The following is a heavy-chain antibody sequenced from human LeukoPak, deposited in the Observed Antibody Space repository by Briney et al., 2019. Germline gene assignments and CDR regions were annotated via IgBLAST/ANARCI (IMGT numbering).Heavy chain of an antibody. CDR1: GFTFSSYE. CDR2: ISSSGSTI. V-gene: IGHV3-48*03. Sequence: PGGSLRLSCAASGFTFSSYEMNWVRQAPGKGLEWVSYISSSGSTIYYADSVKGRFTISRDNAKNSLYLQMNSLRAEDTAVYYCATALPYSSSWYEGFGAEGYWGQGTLVTVSS. J-gene: IGHJ4*02. CDR3: ATALPYSSSWYEGFGAEGY. D-gene: IGHD6-13*01.